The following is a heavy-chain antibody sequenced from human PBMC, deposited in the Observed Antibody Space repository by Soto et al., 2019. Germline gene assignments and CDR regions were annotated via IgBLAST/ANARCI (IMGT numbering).Heavy chain of an antibody. V-gene: IGHV5-51*01. D-gene: IGHD3-3*01. CDR2: IYPGDSDT. CDR3: ARREWSGYYPRFSRGGYYYYGMDV. J-gene: IGHJ6*02. Sequence: PGESLKISCKGSGYSFTSYWIGWVRQLPGKGLEWMGIIYPGDSDTRYSPSFQGQVTISADKSISTAYLQWSSLKASDTAMYYCARREWSGYYPRFSRGGYYYYGMDVWGQGTTVTVSS. CDR1: GYSFTSYW.